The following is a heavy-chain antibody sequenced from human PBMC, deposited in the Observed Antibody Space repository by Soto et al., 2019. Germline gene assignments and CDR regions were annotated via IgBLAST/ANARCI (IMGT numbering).Heavy chain of an antibody. J-gene: IGHJ6*02. CDR3: ARGPQDLYYYYYCMDV. Sequence: VYVTCTDSGGKFRIYAISWVRQAPGQGLEWMGGIIPIFGTANYAQRFQGRVTITADESTSTAYMELSSLRSEDTAVYYCARGPQDLYYYYYCMDVQGQRSTLTVS. CDR2: IIPIFGTA. V-gene: IGHV1-69*13. CDR1: GGKFRIYA.